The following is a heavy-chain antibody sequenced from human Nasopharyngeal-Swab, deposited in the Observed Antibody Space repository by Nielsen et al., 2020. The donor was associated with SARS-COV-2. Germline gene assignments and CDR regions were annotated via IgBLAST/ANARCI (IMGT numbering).Heavy chain of an antibody. CDR3: TRCGGSCYTGKDY. J-gene: IGHJ4*02. Sequence: GESLKISCAASGFIFSDSAIHWVRQASGKGLEWVGRIRSKGNSYATAYAASVKGRFTISRDDSKNTAYLQMNSLMTEDTAVYYCTRCGGSCYTGKDYWGQGTLVTVSS. D-gene: IGHD2-15*01. V-gene: IGHV3-73*01. CDR2: IRSKGNSYAT. CDR1: GFIFSDSA.